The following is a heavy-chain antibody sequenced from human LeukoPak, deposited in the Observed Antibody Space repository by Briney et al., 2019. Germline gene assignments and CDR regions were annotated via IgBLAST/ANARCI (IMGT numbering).Heavy chain of an antibody. D-gene: IGHD3-3*01. Sequence: SETLSLTCTVSGGSISSYYWSWIRQPPGKGLEWIGYIYYSGSTNYNPSLKSRVTTSIDTSKNQFSLKLSSVTAADTAVYYCARAPNTDFWSGSELDYWGQGTLVTVSS. J-gene: IGHJ4*02. CDR3: ARAPNTDFWSGSELDY. V-gene: IGHV4-59*01. CDR2: IYYSGST. CDR1: GGSISSYY.